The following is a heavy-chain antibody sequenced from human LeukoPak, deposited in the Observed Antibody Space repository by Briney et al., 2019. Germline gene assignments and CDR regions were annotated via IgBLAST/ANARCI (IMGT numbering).Heavy chain of an antibody. Sequence: SETLSLTCTVSGASISSYYWTWIRQPPGKGLEWIGYISYSGSTNYNPSLKSRVTISVDTSKNQFSLKLSSVTAADTAVYYCAGRVIIQLYGPPYYMDVWGKGTTVTVSS. D-gene: IGHD5-18*01. CDR3: AGRVIIQLYGPPYYMDV. V-gene: IGHV4-59*01. CDR1: GASISSYY. J-gene: IGHJ6*03. CDR2: ISYSGST.